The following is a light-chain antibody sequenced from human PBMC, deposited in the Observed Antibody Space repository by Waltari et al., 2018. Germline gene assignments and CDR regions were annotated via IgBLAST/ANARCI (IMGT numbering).Light chain of an antibody. CDR2: DVS. J-gene: IGLJ2*01. CDR1: SSAVGGYNY. Sequence: QSALTQPRSVSGSPGQSVTIPCTGTSSAVGGYNYVSCYQQHPGKAPKLMIYDVSKRPSGVPDRFSGSKSGNTASLTISGLQAEDEADYYCQAWDSSPVVFGGGTKLTVL. V-gene: IGLV2-11*01. CDR3: QAWDSSPVV.